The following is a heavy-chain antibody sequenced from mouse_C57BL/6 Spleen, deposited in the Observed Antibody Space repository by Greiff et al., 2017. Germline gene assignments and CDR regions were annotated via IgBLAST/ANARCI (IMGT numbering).Heavy chain of an antibody. CDR3: ARGAYGNYGWFAY. CDR2: IYPGSGST. Sequence: VQLQQPGAELVKPGASVKMSCKASGYTFTSYWITWVKQRPGQGLEWIGDIYPGSGSTNYNQKFKGKSTLTVDKSSSTAYMQLSSLTSEDSAVYYCARGAYGNYGWFAYWGQGTLVTVSA. V-gene: IGHV1-55*01. CDR1: GYTFTSYW. J-gene: IGHJ3*01. D-gene: IGHD2-1*01.